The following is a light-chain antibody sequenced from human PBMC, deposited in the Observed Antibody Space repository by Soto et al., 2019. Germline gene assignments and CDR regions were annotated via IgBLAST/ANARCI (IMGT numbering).Light chain of an antibody. V-gene: IGKV1-5*03. CDR2: KAS. Sequence: DFQMTQSPSTLSASVGDRVTITCRASQSISNWLAWYQQKPGKAPKLLIYKASSLESGVPSRFSGSGSGTEFTLTISSLQPDDFATYYCQQYNNYWTFGQGTKVEIK. J-gene: IGKJ1*01. CDR3: QQYNNYWT. CDR1: QSISNW.